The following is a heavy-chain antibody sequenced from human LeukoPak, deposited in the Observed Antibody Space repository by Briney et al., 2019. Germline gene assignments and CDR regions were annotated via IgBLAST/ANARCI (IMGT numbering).Heavy chain of an antibody. V-gene: IGHV3-30*18. J-gene: IGHJ4*02. CDR2: ISYDGSNK. CDR1: GFTFSSYG. D-gene: IGHD6-13*01. Sequence: GGSLRLSCAASGFTFSSYGMHWVRQAPGKGLEWVAVISYDGSNKYYADSVKGRFTISRDNSKNTLYLQMNSLRVEDTAVYCCAKERVVAAALGSFDYWGQGTLVTVSS. CDR3: AKERVVAAALGSFDY.